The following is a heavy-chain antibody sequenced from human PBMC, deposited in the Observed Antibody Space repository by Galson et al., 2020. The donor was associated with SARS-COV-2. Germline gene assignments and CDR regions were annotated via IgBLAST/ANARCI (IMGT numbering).Heavy chain of an antibody. J-gene: IGHJ3*02. CDR3: ARDGYYDSSGYYRDDAFDI. CDR1: GFSFSSYS. D-gene: IGHD3-22*01. V-gene: IGHV3-21*01. CDR2: IRSSSSYI. Sequence: GESLKISCAASGFSFSSYSMNWVRQAPGKGLEWVSSIRSSSSYIYYADSVKGRFTISRDNAKNSLYLQMNSLRAEDTAVYYCARDGYYDSSGYYRDDAFDIWGQGTMVTVSS.